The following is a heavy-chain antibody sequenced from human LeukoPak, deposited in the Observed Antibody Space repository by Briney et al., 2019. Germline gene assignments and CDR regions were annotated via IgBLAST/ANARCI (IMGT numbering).Heavy chain of an antibody. CDR3: AGTHAAADAFDI. V-gene: IGHV1-69*13. CDR2: IIPIFGTA. CDR1: GYPFTSYD. D-gene: IGHD6-13*01. J-gene: IGHJ3*02. Sequence: ASVKVSCKTSGYPFTSYDISWVRQAPGQGLEWMGGIIPIFGTANYAQKFQGRVTITADESTSTAYMELSSLRSEDTAVYYCAGTHAAADAFDIWGQGTMVTVSS.